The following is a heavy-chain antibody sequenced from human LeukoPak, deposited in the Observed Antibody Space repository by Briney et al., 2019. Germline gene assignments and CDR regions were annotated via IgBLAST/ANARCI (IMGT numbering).Heavy chain of an antibody. CDR3: AKDIPARPTSANDAFDI. V-gene: IGHV4-4*07. CDR2: IYTSGNT. J-gene: IGHJ3*02. CDR1: GGSISTYY. Sequence: SETLSLTCTVSGGSISTYYWNWIRQPAGKGLEWIGRIYTSGNTNYNPSLKSRVTMSVDTSKNQFSLILSSVTAADTAVYYCAKDIPARPTSANDAFDIWGQGTMVTVSS. D-gene: IGHD6-6*01.